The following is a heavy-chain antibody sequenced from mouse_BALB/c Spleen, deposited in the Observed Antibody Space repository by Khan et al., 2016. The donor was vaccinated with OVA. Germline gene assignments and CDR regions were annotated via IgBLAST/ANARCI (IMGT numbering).Heavy chain of an antibody. CDR1: GYTFTDYA. D-gene: IGHD1-1*02. Sequence: QVQLQQSGAELVRPGVSVKISCKGSGYTFTDYAMHWVKQSHAKTLEWFGVISTYYGDADYNQTFQGKASMTVDKSSSTAYMELARLTSEDSASYYCTRGGRFAYWGQGTLVTVSA. CDR2: ISTYYGDA. V-gene: IGHV1S137*01. CDR3: TRGGRFAY. J-gene: IGHJ3*01.